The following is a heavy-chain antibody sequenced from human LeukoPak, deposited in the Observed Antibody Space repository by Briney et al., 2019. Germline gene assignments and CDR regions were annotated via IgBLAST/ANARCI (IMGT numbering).Heavy chain of an antibody. D-gene: IGHD3-10*01. CDR2: IYTSGST. CDR1: GGSISSYY. J-gene: IGHJ3*02. Sequence: SGTLSLTCAVSGGSISSYYWSWIRQPAGKGLEWIGRIYTSGSTNYNPSLKSRVTMSVDTSKNQFSLKLSSVTAADTAVYYCARDLVWFGELDAFDIWGQGTMVTVSS. V-gene: IGHV4-4*07. CDR3: ARDLVWFGELDAFDI.